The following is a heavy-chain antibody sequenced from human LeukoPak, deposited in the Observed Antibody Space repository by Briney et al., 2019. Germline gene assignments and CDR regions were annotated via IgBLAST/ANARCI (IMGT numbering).Heavy chain of an antibody. CDR1: GFTFDDYG. J-gene: IGHJ4*02. CDR3: ARGRGLRFLEWLPLGY. D-gene: IGHD3-3*01. CDR2: INWNGGST. Sequence: GGSLRLSCAASGFTFDDYGMSWVRQAPGKGLEWVSGINWNGGSTGYADSVKGRFTISRDNAKNTLYLQMGSLRAEDMAVYYCARGRGLRFLEWLPLGYWGQGTLVTVSS. V-gene: IGHV3-20*04.